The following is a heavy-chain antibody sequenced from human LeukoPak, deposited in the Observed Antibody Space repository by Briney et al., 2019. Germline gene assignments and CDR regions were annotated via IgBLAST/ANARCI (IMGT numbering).Heavy chain of an antibody. V-gene: IGHV3-48*03. CDR1: GFIFRSYE. CDR2: ISSSGSTI. D-gene: IGHD1-26*01. Sequence: GGSLRLSCAASGFIFRSYEMNWVRQAPGKGLEWVSYISSSGSTIYYADSVKGRFTLSRDNAKNSPYLQMNSLRAEDTAVYYCARTGGSYPYYFEYWGQGTLVTVSS. CDR3: ARTGGSYPYYFEY. J-gene: IGHJ4*02.